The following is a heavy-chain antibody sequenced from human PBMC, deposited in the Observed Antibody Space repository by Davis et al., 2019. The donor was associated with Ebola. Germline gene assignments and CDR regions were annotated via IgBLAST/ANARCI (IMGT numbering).Heavy chain of an antibody. V-gene: IGHV1-18*01. CDR2: INTDGGNA. J-gene: IGHJ5*02. CDR1: GYTFLSYG. D-gene: IGHD3-10*01. Sequence: ASVKVSCKASGYTFLSYGISWVRQAPGQGLEWMGWINTDGGNANYAQKLQGRVTMTTDTSTNTAYMELRSLRSDDTAVYYCARGITMVRGVTWFDPWGQGTLVTVSS. CDR3: ARGITMVRGVTWFDP.